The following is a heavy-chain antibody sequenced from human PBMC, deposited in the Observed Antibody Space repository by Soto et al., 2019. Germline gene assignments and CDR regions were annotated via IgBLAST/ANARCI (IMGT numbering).Heavy chain of an antibody. CDR1: GGTFSSYA. CDR2: IIPIFGTA. J-gene: IGHJ5*02. V-gene: IGHV1-69*13. CDR3: ARDYYYDSSGYPLDP. D-gene: IGHD3-22*01. Sequence: GASVKVSCKASGGTFSSYAISWVRQAPGQGLEWMGGIIPIFGTANYAQKFQGRVTITADESTSTAYMELSSLRSEDTVVYYCARDYYYDSSGYPLDPWGQGTLVTVSS.